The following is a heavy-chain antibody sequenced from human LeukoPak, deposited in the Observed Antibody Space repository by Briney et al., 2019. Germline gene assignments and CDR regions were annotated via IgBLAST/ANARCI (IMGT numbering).Heavy chain of an antibody. CDR2: IYYSGTT. J-gene: IGHJ4*02. V-gene: IGHV4-31*03. D-gene: IGHD4-17*01. CDR1: GGSISSGGYY. CDR3: ARSGTVTTWNY. Sequence: SETLSLTCTVSGGSISSGGYYWSWIRQHPGKGLEWIGCIYYSGTTYYHPSLTSRVAISVDTSKNQFSLKLSSVTAADTAVYYCARSGTVTTWNYWGQGTLVNVSS.